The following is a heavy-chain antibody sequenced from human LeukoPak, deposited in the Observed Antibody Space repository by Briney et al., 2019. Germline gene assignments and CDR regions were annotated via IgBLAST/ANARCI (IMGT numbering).Heavy chain of an antibody. V-gene: IGHV1-18*01. CDR2: ISAYNGNS. J-gene: IGHJ3*02. D-gene: IGHD3-10*01. CDR1: GYTFTSYG. Sequence: ASVKVSCKASGYTFTSYGINWVRQAPGQGLEWMGWISAYNGNSRYVQKLQGRVSMTTDTSTSTAYMDLRSLRSDDTAVYYCARDLITMVRGVSDVFDIWGQGTMVTVSS. CDR3: ARDLITMVRGVSDVFDI.